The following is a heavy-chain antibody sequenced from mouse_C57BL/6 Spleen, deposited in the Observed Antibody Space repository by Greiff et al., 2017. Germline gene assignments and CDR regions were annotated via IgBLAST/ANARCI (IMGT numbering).Heavy chain of an antibody. V-gene: IGHV5-9-1*02. CDR3: TRTPSYYSNYRYFDV. Sequence: EVKVEESGEGLVKPGGSLKLSCAASGFTFSSYAMSWVRQTPEKRLEWVAYISSGGDYIYYADTVKGRFTISRDNARNTLYLQMSSLKSEDTAMYYCTRTPSYYSNYRYFDVWGTGTTVTVSS. CDR1: GFTFSSYA. J-gene: IGHJ1*03. D-gene: IGHD2-5*01. CDR2: ISSGGDYI.